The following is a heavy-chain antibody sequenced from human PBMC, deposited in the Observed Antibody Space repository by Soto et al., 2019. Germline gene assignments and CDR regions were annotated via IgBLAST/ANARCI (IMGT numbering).Heavy chain of an antibody. Sequence: PSETLSLTCTVSGGSITSGYNYWTWIRQLPGKGLEWIGYIAYSGTTYYNPSLKSRLTISIDTSRNQFSLKLSSVTAADTAVYYCARDPSGFIRVDSWGQGTLVTVSS. CDR1: GGSITSGYNY. J-gene: IGHJ4*02. CDR2: IAYSGTT. V-gene: IGHV4-31*03. D-gene: IGHD3-22*01. CDR3: ARDPSGFIRVDS.